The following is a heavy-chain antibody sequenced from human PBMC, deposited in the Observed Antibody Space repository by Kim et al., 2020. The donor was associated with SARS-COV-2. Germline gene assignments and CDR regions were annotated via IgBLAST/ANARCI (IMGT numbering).Heavy chain of an antibody. CDR1: GYTFTDYF. CDR3: ARDTTNTLYGGADF. CDR2: INPNSGDT. V-gene: IGHV1-2*02. D-gene: IGHD3-10*02. J-gene: IGHJ4*02. Sequence: ASVKVSCKASGYTFTDYFMHLVRQAPGQGLEWMGWINPNSGDTNYAQKFQGRVTLTRDTSVSTAYMDLSRLRADDTGVYYCARDTTNTLYGGADFWGQGTLVTVSS.